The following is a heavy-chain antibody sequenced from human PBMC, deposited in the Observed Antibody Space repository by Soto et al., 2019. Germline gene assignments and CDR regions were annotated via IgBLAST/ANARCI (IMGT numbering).Heavy chain of an antibody. CDR1: RFTFTSYD. V-gene: IGHV1-58*02. D-gene: IGHD4-17*01. Sequence: SVKVSCKASRFTFTSYDIYWVRQATGQGLEWIGWIDVGSGNTNYAQKFQERVTMTRNTSTSTAYMELSSLRSEDTAVYYCAADHGDYNKDYYYYYMDVWGKGTKVTVSS. CDR2: IDVGSGNT. CDR3: AADHGDYNKDYYYYYMDV. J-gene: IGHJ6*03.